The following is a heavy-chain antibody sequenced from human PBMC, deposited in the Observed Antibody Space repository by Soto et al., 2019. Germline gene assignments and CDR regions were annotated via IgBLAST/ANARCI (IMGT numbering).Heavy chain of an antibody. CDR3: ARGYCSGGSCYHTDY. Sequence: SETLSLTCTVSGGSISSYYWSWIRQPPGKVLEWIGYIYYSGSTNYNPSLKSRVTISVDTSKNQFSLKLSSVTAADTAVYYCARGYCSGGSCYHTDYWGQGTLVTVSS. J-gene: IGHJ4*02. CDR2: IYYSGST. CDR1: GGSISSYY. D-gene: IGHD2-15*01. V-gene: IGHV4-59*01.